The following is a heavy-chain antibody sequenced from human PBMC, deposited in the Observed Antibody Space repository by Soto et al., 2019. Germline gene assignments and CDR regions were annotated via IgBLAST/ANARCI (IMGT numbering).Heavy chain of an antibody. D-gene: IGHD5-12*01. V-gene: IGHV4-34*01. J-gene: IGHJ4*02. CDR2: INHSGST. Sequence: SETLSLTCAVYGGSFSGYYWSWIRQPPGKGLEWIGEINHSGSTNYNPSLKSRVTISVDTSKSQFSLKLSSVTAADTAVYYCARMSFLGYVVDYWDQGTLVTVSS. CDR3: ARMSFLGYVVDY. CDR1: GGSFSGYY.